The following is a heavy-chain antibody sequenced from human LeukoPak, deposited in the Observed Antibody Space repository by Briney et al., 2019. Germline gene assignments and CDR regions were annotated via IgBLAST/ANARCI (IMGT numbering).Heavy chain of an antibody. CDR2: INHSGST. CDR1: GGSFSGYY. J-gene: IGHJ5*02. CDR3: ARENRGYSSSTSCYTARGSWFDP. V-gene: IGHV4-34*01. D-gene: IGHD2-2*02. Sequence: SETLSLTCAVYGGSFSGYYWSWIRQPPGKGLEWIGEINHSGSTNYNPSLKSRVTISVDTSKNQFSLKLSSVTAADTAVYYCARENRGYSSSTSCYTARGSWFDPWGQGTLVTVSS.